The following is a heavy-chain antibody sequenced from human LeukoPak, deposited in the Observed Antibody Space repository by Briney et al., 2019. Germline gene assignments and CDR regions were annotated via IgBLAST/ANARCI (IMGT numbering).Heavy chain of an antibody. CDR3: AREDEWLASYYYYGMDV. CDR2: ISYDGSNK. Sequence: GGSLRLSCAASGFTFSSYAMHWVRQAPGKGLEWVAVISYDGSNKYYADSVKGRFTITRDNSKITLYLQMNSLRAEDTAVYYCAREDEWLASYYYYGMDVWGQGTTVTVSS. CDR1: GFTFSSYA. J-gene: IGHJ6*02. V-gene: IGHV3-30-3*01. D-gene: IGHD5-12*01.